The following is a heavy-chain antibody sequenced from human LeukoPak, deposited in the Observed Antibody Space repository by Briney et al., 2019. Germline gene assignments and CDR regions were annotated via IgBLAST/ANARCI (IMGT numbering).Heavy chain of an antibody. Sequence: GESLKISCRGSGYTFSNYWIGWVRQMPGKGLEWVGIISVGDSDTRYSPSFQGQVTISDDKSISTAYLQWSSLEASDTAIYYCARGFGYAGNYFDSWGQGTLVTVSS. D-gene: IGHD5-18*01. CDR3: ARGFGYAGNYFDS. CDR1: GYTFSNYW. CDR2: ISVGDSDT. V-gene: IGHV5-51*01. J-gene: IGHJ4*02.